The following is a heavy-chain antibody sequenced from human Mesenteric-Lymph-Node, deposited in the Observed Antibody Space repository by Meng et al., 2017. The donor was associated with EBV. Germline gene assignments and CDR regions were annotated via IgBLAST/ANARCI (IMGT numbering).Heavy chain of an antibody. J-gene: IGHJ5*02. D-gene: IGHD3-16*01. Sequence: IPLVQYGGEEKKPGAQVKVSCKASGYTFTSYGISWVRQAPGQGLEWMGWISAYNGNTAYAEHLQGRVTMTTDTATSTAYMELRSLRSDDTAVYYCARDGGWLDPWGQGTLVTVSS. CDR3: ARDGGWLDP. CDR2: ISAYNGNT. CDR1: GYTFTSYG. V-gene: IGHV1-18*01.